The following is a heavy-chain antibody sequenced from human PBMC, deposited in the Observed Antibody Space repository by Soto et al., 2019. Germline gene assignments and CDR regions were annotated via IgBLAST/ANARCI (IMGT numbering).Heavy chain of an antibody. CDR3: ARVPLWFGESPFFYGMDV. CDR1: GFTVSSNY. D-gene: IGHD3-10*01. J-gene: IGHJ6*02. Sequence: GGSLRLSCAASGFTVSSNYMSWVRQAPGKGLEWVSVIYSGGSTYYADSVKGRFTISRDNSKNTLYLQMNSLRAEDTAVYYCARVPLWFGESPFFYGMDVWGQGTTVTVSS. V-gene: IGHV3-53*01. CDR2: IYSGGST.